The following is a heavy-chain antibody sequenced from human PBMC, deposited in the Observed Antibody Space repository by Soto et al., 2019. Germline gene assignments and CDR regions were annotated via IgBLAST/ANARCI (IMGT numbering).Heavy chain of an antibody. Sequence: QITLKESGPTLVKPTQTLTLTCTFSGFSLSSTRMAVGWIRQPPGKALEWLALIYWDDDKRYSPFLKCRLTIPMDTSKNQVVLTMSNMAPVDTARYYCAHIVVAGLGYYFDYWGQGTLVTVSS. CDR2: IYWDDDK. V-gene: IGHV2-5*02. D-gene: IGHD6-19*01. J-gene: IGHJ4*02. CDR3: AHIVVAGLGYYFDY. CDR1: GFSLSSTRMA.